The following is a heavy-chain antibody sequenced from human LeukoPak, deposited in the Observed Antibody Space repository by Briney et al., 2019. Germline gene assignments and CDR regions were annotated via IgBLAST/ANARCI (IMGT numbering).Heavy chain of an antibody. CDR1: GGSFSGYY. CDR2: INHSGST. Sequence: SETLSLTCAVYGGSFSGYYWSWIRQPPGKGLEWIGEINHSGSTNYNPSLKSRVTISVDTSKNQFSLKLSSVTAADTAVYYCARRIAAAGIEWFDPWGQGTLVTVSS. D-gene: IGHD6-13*01. V-gene: IGHV4-34*01. J-gene: IGHJ5*02. CDR3: ARRIAAAGIEWFDP.